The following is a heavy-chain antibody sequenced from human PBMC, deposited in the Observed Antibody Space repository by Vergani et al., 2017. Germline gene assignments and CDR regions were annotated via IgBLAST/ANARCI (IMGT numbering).Heavy chain of an antibody. V-gene: IGHV1-46*01. CDR1: GYTFTSYY. J-gene: IGHJ4*02. CDR2: INPSGGST. CDR3: AREKYYYDSSGSHVDY. D-gene: IGHD3-22*01. Sequence: QVQLVQSGAEVKKPGASVKVSCKASGYTFTSYYTPWVRQAPGQGLEWMGIINPSGGSTSYAQKFQGRVTMTRDTSTSTVYMELSSLRSEDTAVYCCAREKYYYDSSGSHVDYWGQGTLVTVSS.